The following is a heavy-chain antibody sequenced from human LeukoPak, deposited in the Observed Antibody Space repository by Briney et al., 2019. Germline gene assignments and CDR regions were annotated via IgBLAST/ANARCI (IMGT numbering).Heavy chain of an antibody. J-gene: IGHJ5*02. D-gene: IGHD4-17*01. V-gene: IGHV4-31*03. Sequence: SETLSLTCTVSGGSISSGGYYWSWIRQHPGKGLEWIGYIYYSGSTYYNPSLKSRVTISVDTSKSQFSLKLSSVTAADTAVYYCARGVYGDPTDNWFDPWGQGTLVTVSS. CDR2: IYYSGST. CDR3: ARGVYGDPTDNWFDP. CDR1: GGSISSGGYY.